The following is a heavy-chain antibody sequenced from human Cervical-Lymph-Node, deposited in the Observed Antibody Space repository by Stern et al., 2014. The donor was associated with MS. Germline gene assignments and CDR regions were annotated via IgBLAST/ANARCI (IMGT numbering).Heavy chain of an antibody. V-gene: IGHV1-3*01. D-gene: IGHD4-17*01. Sequence: VQLVESGAEVQKPGASVKVSCTASGYTFTSYGMNWVRQAPGQRLEWMGWINAGNGNTQYAHKVQGRVTFSRDTSASTASMEMNMLRSEDTSVFYCAKYYGDVDLTPVSRFDYWGQGTQVTVSS. CDR2: INAGNGNT. J-gene: IGHJ4*02. CDR3: AKYYGDVDLTPVSRFDY. CDR1: GYTFTSYG.